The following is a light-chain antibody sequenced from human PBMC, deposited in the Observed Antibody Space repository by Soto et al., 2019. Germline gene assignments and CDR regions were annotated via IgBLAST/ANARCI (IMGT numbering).Light chain of an antibody. CDR2: GAS. CDR3: QQYGSSPYT. CDR1: QSVRRNY. V-gene: IGKV3-20*01. Sequence: EIVLTQSSGTLSLSPGERATLSCRASQSVRRNYLAWYRQKPGQAPRLLIYGASNRATSTPDRFSGSGSGTDLNLTISRLEPEDCAVYYCQQYGSSPYTFGQGTLLDLK. J-gene: IGKJ2*01.